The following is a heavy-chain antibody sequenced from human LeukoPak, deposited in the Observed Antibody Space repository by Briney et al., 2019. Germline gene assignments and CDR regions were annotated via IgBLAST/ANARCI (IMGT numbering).Heavy chain of an antibody. V-gene: IGHV4-39*01. J-gene: IGHJ4*02. D-gene: IGHD4-23*01. Sequence: SETLSLTCTVSGGSISRSSYYWGWIRQPPGKGLEWIGSIYYSGSTYYNPSLKSRVTISVDTSKNQFSLKLSSVTAADTAVYYCARTDYGGRRHFDYWGQGTLVTVSS. CDR2: IYYSGST. CDR1: GGSISRSSYY. CDR3: ARTDYGGRRHFDY.